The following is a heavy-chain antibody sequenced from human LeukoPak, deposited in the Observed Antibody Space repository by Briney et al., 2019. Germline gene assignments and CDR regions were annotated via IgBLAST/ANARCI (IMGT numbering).Heavy chain of an antibody. CDR1: GFTFGSYW. V-gene: IGHV3-7*01. Sequence: GGSLRLSYAASGFTFGSYWMSWVRQAPGKGLEWVANIKQDGNEKYYVDSVKGRFTISRDNAKNSLYLQMNSLRAEDTAVYYCASDSTGAPLNSWGQGTLVTVSS. J-gene: IGHJ5*02. CDR2: IKQDGNEK. CDR3: ASDSTGAPLNS.